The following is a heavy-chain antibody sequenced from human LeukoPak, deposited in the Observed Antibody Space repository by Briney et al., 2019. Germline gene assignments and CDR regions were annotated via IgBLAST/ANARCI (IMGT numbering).Heavy chain of an antibody. CDR2: ISSSGGTI. CDR1: GFTFSDYY. V-gene: IGHV3-11*01. J-gene: IGHJ4*02. Sequence: GGSLRLSCAASGFTFSDYYMSWIRQAPGKVLEWVSYISSSGGTIYYADSVKGRFTISRDNAKNSLYLQMNSLRAEDTAVYYCAREGYDILTGYYPDYWGQGTLVTVSS. D-gene: IGHD3-9*01. CDR3: AREGYDILTGYYPDY.